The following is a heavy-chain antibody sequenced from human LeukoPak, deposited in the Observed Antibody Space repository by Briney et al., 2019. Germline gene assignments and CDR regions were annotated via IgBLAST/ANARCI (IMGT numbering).Heavy chain of an antibody. CDR2: ISAYNGNT. D-gene: IGHD6-19*01. CDR1: GYTLTSYG. J-gene: IGHJ4*02. Sequence: ASLKLSCKASGYTLTSYGISWVRQAPPQGLEWMGCISAYNGNTIYAQKLQGRVTMTTDTSTSTAYMELRSMRSDDTAVYYCARDRSIAVASEIDYWGQGTLVTVSS. CDR3: ARDRSIAVASEIDY. V-gene: IGHV1-18*01.